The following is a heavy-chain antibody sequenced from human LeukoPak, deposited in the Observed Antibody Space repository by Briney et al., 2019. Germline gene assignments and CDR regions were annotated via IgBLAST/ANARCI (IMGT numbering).Heavy chain of an antibody. Sequence: SETLSLTCTVSGGSISSYYWSWIRQPAGKGLEWIGRIYTSGSTNYNPSLKSRVTISVDTSKNQFSLKLSSVTAADTAVYYCARRYYDSPYYYYYYMDVWGKGTTVTVSS. CDR3: ARRYYDSPYYYYYYMDV. CDR1: GGSISSYY. CDR2: IYTSGST. J-gene: IGHJ6*03. D-gene: IGHD3-3*01. V-gene: IGHV4-4*07.